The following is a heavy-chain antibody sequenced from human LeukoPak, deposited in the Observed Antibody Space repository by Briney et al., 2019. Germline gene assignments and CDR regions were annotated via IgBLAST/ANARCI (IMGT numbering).Heavy chain of an antibody. J-gene: IGHJ5*02. V-gene: IGHV3-7*01. CDR2: IKQDGSEK. Sequence: PGGSLRLSSAASGFTLTNYWMAWVRQAPGRGLEWVANIKQDGSEKYYVDSVKGRFTISRDNAKNSLYLQMNSLRVEDTAVYYCARDLVVVSDGDWFDPWGQGTLVTVSA. CDR3: ARDLVVVSDGDWFDP. CDR1: GFTLTNYW. D-gene: IGHD2-2*01.